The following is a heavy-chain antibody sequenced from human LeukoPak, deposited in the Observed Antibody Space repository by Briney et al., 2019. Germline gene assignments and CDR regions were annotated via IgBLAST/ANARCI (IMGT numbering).Heavy chain of an antibody. D-gene: IGHD4-23*01. CDR2: IWYDGSNK. Sequence: PGGSLRLSCAASGFTFSSYGMHWVRQAPGKGLEWVAVIWYDGSNKYYADSVKGRFTISRDNSKNTLYLQMNSLRAEDTAVYYCASGGGNSGVIGYWGQGTLVTVSS. CDR3: ASGGGNSGVIGY. CDR1: GFTFSSYG. V-gene: IGHV3-33*01. J-gene: IGHJ4*02.